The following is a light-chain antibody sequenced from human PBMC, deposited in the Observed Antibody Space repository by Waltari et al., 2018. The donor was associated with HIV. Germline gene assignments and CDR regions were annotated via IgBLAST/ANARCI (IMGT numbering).Light chain of an antibody. Sequence: QSVLTQPPSVSAATGQRVTIPCSGRHHNIGCNVVSWYQQLPGTAPKLLIFDNYKRPSGIPDRFSGSKSGTSATLSITGLQTGDEADYYCGTWDSGLSAVVFGGGTKLTVL. CDR1: HHNIGCNV. J-gene: IGLJ3*02. V-gene: IGLV1-51*01. CDR2: DNY. CDR3: GTWDSGLSAVV.